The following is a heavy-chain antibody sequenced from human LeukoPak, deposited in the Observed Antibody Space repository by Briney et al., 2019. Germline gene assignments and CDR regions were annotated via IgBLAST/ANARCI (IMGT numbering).Heavy chain of an antibody. Sequence: SETLSLTCTVSGGSISSSSYYWGWIRQPPGKGLEWIGSIYYSGSTYYNPSLKSRVTISVDTSKNQSSLKLSSVTAADTAVYYCARHLICTSCYTDHQRDDAFDIWGQGTMVTVSS. CDR3: ARHLICTSCYTDHQRDDAFDI. V-gene: IGHV4-39*01. CDR1: GGSISSSSYY. D-gene: IGHD2-2*02. CDR2: IYYSGST. J-gene: IGHJ3*02.